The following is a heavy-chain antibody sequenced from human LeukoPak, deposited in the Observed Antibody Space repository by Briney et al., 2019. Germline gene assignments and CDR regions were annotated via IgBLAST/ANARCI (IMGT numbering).Heavy chain of an antibody. CDR2: ISAYNNYT. Sequence: ASVKVSCKASGYTFTHYIINWVRQAPGQGLEWMGKISAYNNYTTYAQKFQGRIAMTTDTSTNTAYMDLRSLRSDDTAVYYCASAGHDYGDYYFDYWGQGTLVTVSS. V-gene: IGHV1-18*01. CDR1: GYTFTHYI. CDR3: ASAGHDYGDYYFDY. D-gene: IGHD4-17*01. J-gene: IGHJ4*02.